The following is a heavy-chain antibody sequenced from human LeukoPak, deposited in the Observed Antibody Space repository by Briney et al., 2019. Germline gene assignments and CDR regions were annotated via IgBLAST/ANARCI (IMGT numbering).Heavy chain of an antibody. CDR1: GFTFSSYA. V-gene: IGHV3-23*01. CDR3: AKVQYYYDSSGSLGYYFGY. J-gene: IGHJ4*02. D-gene: IGHD3-22*01. Sequence: GGSLRLSCAASGFTFSSYAMGWVRQAPGKGLEWVSAISGSGGSTYYADSVKGRFTISRDNSKNTLYLQMNSLRAEDTAVYYCAKVQYYYDSSGSLGYYFGYWGQGTLVTVSS. CDR2: ISGSGGST.